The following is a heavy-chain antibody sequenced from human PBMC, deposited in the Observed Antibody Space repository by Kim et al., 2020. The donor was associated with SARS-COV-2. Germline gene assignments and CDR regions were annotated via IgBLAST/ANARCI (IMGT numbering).Heavy chain of an antibody. J-gene: IGHJ4*02. V-gene: IGHV3-33*01. Sequence: GGSLRLSCAASGFAFSSYGMHWVRQAPGKGLEWVAVIWYDGSNKYYADSVKGRFTISRDNSKNTLYLQMNSLRAEDTAVYYCARGGSGSYYYFDYWGQGTLVTVSS. CDR2: IWYDGSNK. D-gene: IGHD3-10*01. CDR3: ARGGSGSYYYFDY. CDR1: GFAFSSYG.